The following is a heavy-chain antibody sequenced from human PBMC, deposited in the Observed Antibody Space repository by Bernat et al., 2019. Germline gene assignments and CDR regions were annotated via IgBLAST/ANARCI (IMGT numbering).Heavy chain of an antibody. CDR3: VADWPGESYPFDY. V-gene: IGHV3-15*01. CDR1: GFTFSSAW. D-gene: IGHD1-26*01. J-gene: IGHJ4*02. CDR2: IKSKADGGTT. Sequence: EVQLVDSRGGLVKPFSSLRLSSADYGFTFSSAWMTWVRQAPGKGLEWAGRIKSKADGGTTDYAAPVKGRFTISRDDSENTMYLQMNSLITEDTAVYYCVADWPGESYPFDYWGQGTLVTVSS.